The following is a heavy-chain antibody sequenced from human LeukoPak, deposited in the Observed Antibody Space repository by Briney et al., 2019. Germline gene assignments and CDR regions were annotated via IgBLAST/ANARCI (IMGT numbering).Heavy chain of an antibody. J-gene: IGHJ4*02. Sequence: SETLSLTCAVSGGSISSGGYSWSWIRQPPGKGLEWIGYIYHSGSTYYNPSLKSRVTISVDRSKNQFSLKLSSVTAADTAVYYCARRSRGPFDYWGQGTLVTVSS. CDR1: GGSISSGGYS. CDR3: ARRSRGPFDY. V-gene: IGHV4-30-2*01. CDR2: IYHSGST. D-gene: IGHD3-22*01.